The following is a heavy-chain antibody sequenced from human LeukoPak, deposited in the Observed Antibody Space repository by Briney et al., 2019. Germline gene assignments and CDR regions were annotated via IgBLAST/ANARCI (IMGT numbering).Heavy chain of an antibody. V-gene: IGHV4-59*01. CDR3: AGIMDTAWGMDV. J-gene: IGHJ6*02. CDR2: IYYSGGT. Sequence: SETLSLTCAVYGGSISGYYWSWIRQPPGKGLEWIGYIYYSGGTNYNPSLKSRVTISVDTSKKQFSLKLTSVTAADTAVYYCAGIMDTAWGMDVWGQGTTVTVSS. CDR1: GGSISGYY. D-gene: IGHD2-8*01.